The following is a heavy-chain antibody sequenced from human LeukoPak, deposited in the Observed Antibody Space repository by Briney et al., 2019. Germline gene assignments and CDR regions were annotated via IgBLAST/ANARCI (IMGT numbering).Heavy chain of an antibody. Sequence: ASVKVSCKASGSTFTDYYMHWVRQAPGQGLEWMGWINPNSGGTNYAQKFQGRVTMTRDTSISTVYMELSRLRSDDTAVYYCARAGLGYSSSWDYYYYMNVWGKGTTVTVSS. V-gene: IGHV1-2*02. J-gene: IGHJ6*03. CDR1: GSTFTDYY. CDR2: INPNSGGT. D-gene: IGHD6-13*01. CDR3: ARAGLGYSSSWDYYYYMNV.